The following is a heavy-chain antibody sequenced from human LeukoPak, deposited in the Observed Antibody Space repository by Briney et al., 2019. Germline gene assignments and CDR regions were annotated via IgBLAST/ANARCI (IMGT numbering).Heavy chain of an antibody. Sequence: PSETLSLTCTVSGGSISSYYWSWIRQPPGKGLEWIGYIYYSGSTNYNPSLKSRVTISVDTSKNQFSLKLSSVTAADTAVYYCARTYSKYFDLWGPGTLVTVSS. V-gene: IGHV4-59*08. CDR2: IYYSGST. D-gene: IGHD2-15*01. CDR3: ARTYSKYFDL. CDR1: GGSISSYY. J-gene: IGHJ2*01.